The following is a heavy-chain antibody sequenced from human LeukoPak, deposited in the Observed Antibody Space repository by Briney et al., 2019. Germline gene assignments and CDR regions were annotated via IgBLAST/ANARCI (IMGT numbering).Heavy chain of an antibody. CDR2: IYYSGST. CDR1: GASLTSTGSY. J-gene: IGHJ6*02. Sequence: SETLSLTCAVAGASLTSTGSYWGWIRQPPGKGLEWIGYIYYSGSTNYNPSLKSRVTISVDTSKNQFSLKLSSVTAADTAVYYCARDLTLYYYYGMDVWGQGTTVTVSS. D-gene: IGHD3-9*01. CDR3: ARDLTLYYYYGMDV. V-gene: IGHV4-61*08.